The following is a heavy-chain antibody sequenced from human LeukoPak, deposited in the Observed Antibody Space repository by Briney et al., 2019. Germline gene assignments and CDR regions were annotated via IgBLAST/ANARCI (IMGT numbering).Heavy chain of an antibody. CDR1: GGSISSYY. Sequence: SETLSLTCTVSGGSISSYYWSWIRQPAGKGLEWIGRIYTSGSTNYNPSLKSRVTTSVDTPKNQFSLKLSSVTAADTAVYYCARDGIVGASRDYYYGMDVWGQGTTVTVSS. CDR2: IYTSGST. V-gene: IGHV4-4*07. J-gene: IGHJ6*02. CDR3: ARDGIVGASRDYYYGMDV. D-gene: IGHD1-26*01.